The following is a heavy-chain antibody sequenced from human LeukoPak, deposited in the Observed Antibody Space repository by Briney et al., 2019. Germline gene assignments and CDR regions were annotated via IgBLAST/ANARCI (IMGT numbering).Heavy chain of an antibody. J-gene: IGHJ6*03. CDR1: GYSFTTYW. CDR3: ARNAYYYYMDV. CDR2: IFPGDSDT. V-gene: IGHV5-51*01. Sequence: GESLKISCKGSGYSFTTYWVGWVRQMPGKGLEWMGIIFPGDSDTIYSPSFQGQVTISADKSISTAYLQWSSLKASDTAIYYCARNAYYYYMDVWGKGTTVTVSS.